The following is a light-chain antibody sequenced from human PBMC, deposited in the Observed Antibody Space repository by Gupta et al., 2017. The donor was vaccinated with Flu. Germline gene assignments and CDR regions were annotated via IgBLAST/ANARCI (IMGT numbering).Light chain of an antibody. CDR2: AAS. Sequence: DIQMTQSPSSLSVSVGDRVTITCRASQSISNYLNWYQQKPGKAPKVLIYAASTLQSGVPSRFSGSGSGTEFTLTISSLQPEDFATYYCQQSYNTPYSFGQGTDLEI. CDR1: QSISNY. V-gene: IGKV1-39*01. J-gene: IGKJ2*03. CDR3: QQSYNTPYS.